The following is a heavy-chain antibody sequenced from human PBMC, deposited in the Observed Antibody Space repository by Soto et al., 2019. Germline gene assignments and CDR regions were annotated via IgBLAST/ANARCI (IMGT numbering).Heavy chain of an antibody. Sequence: PGGSLRLSCAASGFTFSSYAMHWVRQAPGKGLEWVAVISYDGSNKYYADSVKGRFTISRDNSKNTLYLQMSSLRVEDPAVYFCAKDDSLEWFFPPDFCGQGILVTVSS. CDR2: ISYDGSNK. V-gene: IGHV3-30-3*01. CDR3: AKDDSLEWFFPPDF. D-gene: IGHD3-3*01. J-gene: IGHJ4*02. CDR1: GFTFSSYA.